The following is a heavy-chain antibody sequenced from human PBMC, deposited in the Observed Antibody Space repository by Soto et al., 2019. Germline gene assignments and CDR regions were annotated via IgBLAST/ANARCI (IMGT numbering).Heavy chain of an antibody. J-gene: IGHJ4*02. CDR1: GGSLSSHY. V-gene: IGHV4-59*08. CDR3: ARWVPFGVVISFDY. D-gene: IGHD3-3*01. Sequence: PSETLSLTCTVSGGSLSSHYWSWIRQPPGKGLEWIGYMYYSGSTNYNPSLKSRVTISVDTSKNQFSLELNSVTAADTAVYYCARWVPFGVVISFDYWGQGTLVTVSS. CDR2: MYYSGST.